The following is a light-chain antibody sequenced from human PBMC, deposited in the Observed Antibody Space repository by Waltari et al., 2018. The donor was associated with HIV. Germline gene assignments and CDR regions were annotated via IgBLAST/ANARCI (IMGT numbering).Light chain of an antibody. V-gene: IGLV3-21*04. Sequence: SYVLAQPPSVSVAPGKTARITCGGNNIGSKSVHWYQQKPGQAPVVVIYYDSDRPSGIPERFSGSNSGNTDTLTISRVEAGDEADYYCQVWDSSSDAYVFGTGTKVTVL. CDR1: NIGSKS. CDR2: YDS. J-gene: IGLJ1*01. CDR3: QVWDSSSDAYV.